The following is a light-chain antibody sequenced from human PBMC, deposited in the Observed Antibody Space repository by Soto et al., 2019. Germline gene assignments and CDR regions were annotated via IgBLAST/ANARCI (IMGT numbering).Light chain of an antibody. CDR2: GAS. Sequence: EIVLTQSPGTLSLSPGERATLSCRASQSVSSSYLAWYQQKPGQAPRLLIYGASSRATGIPDRFSGSGSRTDFTLTISRLEPEDFAVYYCQQFGTFGGGTKVDIK. CDR3: QQFGT. V-gene: IGKV3-20*01. CDR1: QSVSSSY. J-gene: IGKJ4*01.